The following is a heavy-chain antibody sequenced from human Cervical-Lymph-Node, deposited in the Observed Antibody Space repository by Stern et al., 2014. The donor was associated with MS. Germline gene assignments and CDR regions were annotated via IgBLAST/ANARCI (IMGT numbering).Heavy chain of an antibody. Sequence: QVTLRESGPALVKPTQTLTLTCTFSGVSLSTSGMCVSWIRQPPGKALEWLALIDWDDDKYYRTFLKTQLHISQETSKNQVVLTMTNMDPVDTATYYCARIGSLGVGFDYWGQGTLVTFSS. CDR1: GVSLSTSGMC. CDR3: ARIGSLGVGFDY. CDR2: IDWDDDK. J-gene: IGHJ4*02. V-gene: IGHV2-70*01. D-gene: IGHD3-10*01.